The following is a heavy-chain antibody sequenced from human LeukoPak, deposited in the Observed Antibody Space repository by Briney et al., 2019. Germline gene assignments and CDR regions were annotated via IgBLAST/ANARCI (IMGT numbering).Heavy chain of an antibody. D-gene: IGHD1-26*01. V-gene: IGHV3-23*01. Sequence: GTLRLSCAASVFSTSTSPMSYSPYPQVKPLKWVSSICGSGDNTYYTDSVKGRFTISRDNSKNTLSLQMNSLRVEDTAVYYCAKENPVGGTNYFDYWGQGTLVTVSS. J-gene: IGHJ4*02. CDR2: ICGSGDNT. CDR3: AKENPVGGTNYFDY. CDR1: VFSTSTSP.